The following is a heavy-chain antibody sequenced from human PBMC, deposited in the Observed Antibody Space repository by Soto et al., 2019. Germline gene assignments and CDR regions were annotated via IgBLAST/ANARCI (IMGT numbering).Heavy chain of an antibody. J-gene: IGHJ6*02. CDR1: GGSISSYN. Sequence: QVPLQESGPGLVKPSETLSLSCTVSGGSISSYNWSWIRQPPGKGLEWIGYVHDSWFSHYNPSLKTRLSISLYTSKSQFSLKLPSVTAPYTAVYYCVRQVFRALRGLVDVWGQGTTVTVSS. V-gene: IGHV4-59*08. CDR3: VRQVFRALRGLVDV. D-gene: IGHD3-10*02. CDR2: VHDSWFS.